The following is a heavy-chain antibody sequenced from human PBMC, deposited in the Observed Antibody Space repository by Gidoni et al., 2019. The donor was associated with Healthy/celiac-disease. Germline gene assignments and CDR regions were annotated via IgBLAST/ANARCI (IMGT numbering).Heavy chain of an antibody. J-gene: IGHJ6*02. CDR2: IYSGGST. CDR3: ARTDGYYYYYYGMDV. V-gene: IGHV3-66*01. CDR1: GFTVSSNY. Sequence: EVQLVESGGGLVQPGGSLRLSCAASGFTVSSNYMSWVRQAPGKGLEWVSVIYSGGSTYYADSVKGRFTISRDNSKNTLYLQMNSLRAEDTAVYYCARTDGYYYYYYGMDVWGQGTTVTVSS.